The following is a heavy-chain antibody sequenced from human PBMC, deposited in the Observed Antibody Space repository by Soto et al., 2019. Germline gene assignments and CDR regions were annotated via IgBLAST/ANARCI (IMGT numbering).Heavy chain of an antibody. V-gene: IGHV3-53*01. CDR2: LYSGGSS. J-gene: IGHJ4*02. Sequence: GGSLRLSCAASGFSVSSNYMSWVRQAPGKGLEWVSVLYSGGSSYYADSVKGRFTISRDNPKNTLYLQMNSLRADDTAVYYCARDPSSGWYDYWGQGTLVTVSS. CDR3: ARDPSSGWYDY. D-gene: IGHD6-19*01. CDR1: GFSVSSNY.